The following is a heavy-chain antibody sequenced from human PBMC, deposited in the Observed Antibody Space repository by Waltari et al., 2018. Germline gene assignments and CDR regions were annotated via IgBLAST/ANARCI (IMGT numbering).Heavy chain of an antibody. D-gene: IGHD1-1*01. J-gene: IGHJ4*02. CDR1: GFPISRFW. CDR2: IGPDGSYK. CDR3: VGWNDPINS. V-gene: IGHV3-7*04. Sequence: EAQLVQSGGGLVQPGGSLTLSCAASGFPISRFWMTWIRQAPGRGLQWVAHIGPDGSYKDYVDSVKGRFTISRDNAENSLLLQMSSLRVEDTALYYCVGWNDPINSWGQGTLVAVSS.